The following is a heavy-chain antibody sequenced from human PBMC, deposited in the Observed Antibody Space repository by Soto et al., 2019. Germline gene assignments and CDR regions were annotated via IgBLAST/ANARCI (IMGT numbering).Heavy chain of an antibody. V-gene: IGHV4-31*03. CDR3: AREVGPNWFDP. Sequence: SETLSLTCTVSGGSISSGGYYWSWIRQHPGKGLEWIGYIYYSGSTYYNPSLKSRVTISVDTSKNQFSLKLNSVTAVDTAVYYCAREVGPNWFDPWGQGTLVTVSS. J-gene: IGHJ5*02. CDR2: IYYSGST. CDR1: GGSISSGGYY. D-gene: IGHD2-2*01.